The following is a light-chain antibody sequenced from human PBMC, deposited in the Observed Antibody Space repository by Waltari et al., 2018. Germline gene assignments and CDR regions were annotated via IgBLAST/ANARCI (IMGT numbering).Light chain of an antibody. CDR3: QSYDSSLTGSWV. V-gene: IGLV1-40*01. CDR2: GNN. CDR1: GSTIGAGFD. J-gene: IGLJ3*02. Sequence: HSVLPQPPSVSVAPGHRVTISCTGSGSTIGAGFDVPLYQQLPGTAPKLLVYGNNSRPSGVPDRFSASKSGTSASLAITGLQAEDEADYYCQSYDSSLTGSWVFGGGTKLTVL.